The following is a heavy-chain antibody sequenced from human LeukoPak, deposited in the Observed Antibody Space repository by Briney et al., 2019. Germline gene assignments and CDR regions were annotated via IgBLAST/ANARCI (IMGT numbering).Heavy chain of an antibody. CDR2: IYHSGST. Sequence: SETLSLTCAVSGGSISSSNWWSWVRQPPGKGLEWIGEIYHSGSTNYNPSLKSRVTISVDKSKNQFSLKLSSVTAADTAVYYCARVPRKGIAVAGNVDYWGQGTLVTVSS. V-gene: IGHV4-4*02. D-gene: IGHD6-19*01. CDR3: ARVPRKGIAVAGNVDY. CDR1: GGSISSSNW. J-gene: IGHJ4*02.